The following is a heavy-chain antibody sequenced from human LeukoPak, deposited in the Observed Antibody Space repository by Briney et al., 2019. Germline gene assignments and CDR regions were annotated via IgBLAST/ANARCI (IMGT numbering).Heavy chain of an antibody. J-gene: IGHJ4*02. D-gene: IGHD1-7*01. Sequence: GGSLRLSCAASGVTFSSYGMHWDRPAPDKGLEWVAVISNDGSNKHYADSVKGRFTISRDNSKNTLYLQMNSLRAEDTAVYYCAKDLTGVNYCLDQWGQGTLVTVSS. CDR2: ISNDGSNK. CDR1: GVTFSSYG. V-gene: IGHV3-30*18. CDR3: AKDLTGVNYCLDQ.